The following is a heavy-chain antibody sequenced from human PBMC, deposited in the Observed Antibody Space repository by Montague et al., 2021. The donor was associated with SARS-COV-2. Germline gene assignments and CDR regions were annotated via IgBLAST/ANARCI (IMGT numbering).Heavy chain of an antibody. D-gene: IGHD3-9*01. CDR1: GGSVISDTYL. CDR2: IYDSDTT. CDR3: ARAANILSGFYNHPFEY. Sequence: SETLSLTCTVSGGSVISDTYLWSWIRRPPGKGLEWIAYIYDSDTTNNNPSFWSRVSMSSDRSKNQFSLKLTSVTPADTAVYYCARAANILSGFYNHPFEYWGQGILVTVSS. J-gene: IGHJ4*02. V-gene: IGHV4-61*01.